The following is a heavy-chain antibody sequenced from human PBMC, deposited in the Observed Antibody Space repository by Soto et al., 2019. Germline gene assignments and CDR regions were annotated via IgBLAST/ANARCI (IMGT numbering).Heavy chain of an antibody. V-gene: IGHV4-34*01. CDR3: ARASPYYGSGTSYSRAWFDP. J-gene: IGHJ5*02. CDR1: GGSFSGYY. CDR2: INHSGST. D-gene: IGHD3-10*01. Sequence: PSETLSLTCAVYGGSFSGYYWSWIRQPPGKGLEWIGEINHSGSTNYNPSLKSRVTISVDTSKNEFSLNLSSVTAADTAVYYCARASPYYGSGTSYSRAWFDPWGQGTPVTVSP.